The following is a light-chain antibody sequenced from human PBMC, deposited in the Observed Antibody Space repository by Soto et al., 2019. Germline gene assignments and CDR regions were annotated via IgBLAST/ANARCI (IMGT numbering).Light chain of an antibody. Sequence: QPVLTQSPSASASLGASVKLTCTLSSWHSRYAIAWHQQQPEEGPRYLMKLNSDGSHSKGDGIPDRFSDSSSGAERYLTIARLQAEDWAEWCCQTWGTGIRVFGGGTKLTVL. V-gene: IGLV4-69*01. J-gene: IGLJ3*02. CDR3: QTWGTGIRV. CDR1: SWHSRYA. CDR2: LNSDGSH.